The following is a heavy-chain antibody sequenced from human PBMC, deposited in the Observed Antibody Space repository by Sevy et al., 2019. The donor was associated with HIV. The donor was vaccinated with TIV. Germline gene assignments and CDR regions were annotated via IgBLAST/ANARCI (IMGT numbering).Heavy chain of an antibody. CDR1: GFTFSSYS. Sequence: GGSLRLSCAASGFTFSSYSMNWVRQAPGKGLEWVSYISSSSSTIYYADSVKGRFTVSRDNAKNSLYLQMNSLRDEDTAGYYCARVVGLAYCGGDCYSGGEYYYYGMDVWGQGTTVTVSS. D-gene: IGHD2-21*02. J-gene: IGHJ6*02. CDR3: ARVVGLAYCGGDCYSGGEYYYYGMDV. CDR2: ISSSSSTI. V-gene: IGHV3-48*02.